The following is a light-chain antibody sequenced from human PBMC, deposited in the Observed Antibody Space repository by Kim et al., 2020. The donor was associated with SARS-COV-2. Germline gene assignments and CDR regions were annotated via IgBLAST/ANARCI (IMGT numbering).Light chain of an antibody. CDR1: QSCSSY. J-gene: IGKJ4*01. CDR3: QQRSNWPPSLT. V-gene: IGKV3-11*01. CDR2: DAS. Sequence: PGKRATRSCRASQSCSSYLAWYQQKPGQAPRLLIYDASTRATGIPARFSGSGSGTDFTLTISSLEPEDFAVYYCQQRSNWPPSLTFGGGTKVDIK.